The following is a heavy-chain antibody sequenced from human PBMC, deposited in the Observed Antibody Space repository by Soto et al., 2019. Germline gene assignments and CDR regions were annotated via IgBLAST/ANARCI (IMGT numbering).Heavy chain of an antibody. CDR1: GVSLSTVRMG. D-gene: IGHD5-12*01. V-gene: IGHV2-26*01. Sequence: QVTLKESGPVLVKPTETLTLTCSVSGVSLSTVRMGVSWIRQPPGKALEWLAHIYSNDEKSYSTSLKSRLTISKDTSKSQVVLTMTNMDPVDTATYSCARIRDGYNADYWSQGTLVTVSS. J-gene: IGHJ4*02. CDR2: IYSNDEK. CDR3: ARIRDGYNADY.